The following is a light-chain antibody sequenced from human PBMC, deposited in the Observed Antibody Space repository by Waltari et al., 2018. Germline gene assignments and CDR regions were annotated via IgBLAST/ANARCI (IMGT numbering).Light chain of an antibody. J-gene: IGKJ4*01. Sequence: DVVMTQSPLSLPVTLGQPASISCQSSQSLVHSDGNTYLAWFQQRPVPSPRLLSYKVSNRESGVPDRFIASGSGTDFTLQISRVEAEDVGVYYCMQGTHWPLTLGGGTKVEIK. CDR3: MQGTHWPLT. CDR1: QSLVHSDGNTY. CDR2: KVS. V-gene: IGKV2-30*02.